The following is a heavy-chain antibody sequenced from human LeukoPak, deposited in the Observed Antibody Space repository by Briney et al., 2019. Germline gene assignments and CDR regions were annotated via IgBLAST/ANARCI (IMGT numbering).Heavy chain of an antibody. CDR3: ARVGDSFHFDY. CDR1: GFTFSSYG. CDR2: ISGSGGST. D-gene: IGHD5-18*01. Sequence: GGSLRLSCAASGFTFSSYGMSWVRQAPGKGLEWVSAISGSGGSTYYADSVKGRFTISRDNSKNTLYLQMNSLRAEDTAVYYCARVGDSFHFDYWGQGTLVTVSS. V-gene: IGHV3-23*01. J-gene: IGHJ4*02.